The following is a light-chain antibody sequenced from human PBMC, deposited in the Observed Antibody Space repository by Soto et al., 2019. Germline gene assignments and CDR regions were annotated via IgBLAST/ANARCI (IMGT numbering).Light chain of an antibody. CDR1: QGIRSD. CDR3: LQDYNYPYT. V-gene: IGKV1-6*01. J-gene: IGKJ2*01. CDR2: GAS. Sequence: AIQMTQSPSSLSASVGDRVTITCRASQGIRSDLGWYQQKPGKAPKFLIYGASSLQSSVPSRFSGSGSGTDFTLTISSLQPEDFATYYCLQDYNYPYTFGQATKLEVK.